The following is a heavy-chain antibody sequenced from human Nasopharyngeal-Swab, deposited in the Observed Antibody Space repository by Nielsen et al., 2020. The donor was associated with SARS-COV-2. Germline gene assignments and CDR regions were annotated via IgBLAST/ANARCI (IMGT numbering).Heavy chain of an antibody. CDR1: GGSFGGYY. J-gene: IGHJ3*02. CDR2: INHGGST. D-gene: IGHD3-3*01. CDR3: ARIYILRFLEWFNPDAFDI. V-gene: IGHV4-34*01. Sequence: GSLRLSCAVYGGSFGGYYWSWIRQPPGKGLEWLGEINHGGSTNYNPSLKSRVTISVDTSKNQFSLKLTSVTAADTAVYYCARIYILRFLEWFNPDAFDIWGQGTMVTVSS.